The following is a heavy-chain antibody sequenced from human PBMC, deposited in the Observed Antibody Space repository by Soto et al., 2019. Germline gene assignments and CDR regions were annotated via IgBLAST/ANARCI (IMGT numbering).Heavy chain of an antibody. CDR1: GYTLTELS. CDR2: FDPEDGET. CDR3: ATTTPRFYSHTKYGSGSYYKASPLYYYYGMDV. V-gene: IGHV1-24*01. D-gene: IGHD3-10*01. J-gene: IGHJ6*02. Sequence: EASVKVSCKVSGYTLTELSMHWVRQAPGKGLEWMGGFDPEDGETIYAQKFQGRVTMTEDTSTDTAYMELSSLRSEDTAVYYCATTTPRFYSHTKYGSGSYYKASPLYYYYGMDVWGQGTTVTVSS.